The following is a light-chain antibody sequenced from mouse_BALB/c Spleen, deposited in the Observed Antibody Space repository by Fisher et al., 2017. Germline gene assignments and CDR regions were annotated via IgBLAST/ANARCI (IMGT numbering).Light chain of an antibody. V-gene: IGKV4-55*01. CDR3: QQWSSYPWT. CDR2: DTS. J-gene: IGKJ1*01. CDR1: SSVSY. Sequence: IVLTQSTAIMSASLGEEITLTCSASSSVSYMHWYQQKPGSSPRLLIYDTSNLASGVPVRFSGSGSGTSYSLTISRMEAEDAATYYCQQWSSYPWTFGGGTKLEIK.